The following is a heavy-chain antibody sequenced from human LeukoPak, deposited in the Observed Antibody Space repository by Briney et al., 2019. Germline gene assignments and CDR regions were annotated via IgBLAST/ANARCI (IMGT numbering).Heavy chain of an antibody. J-gene: IGHJ5*02. CDR1: GGSISSSSYY. CDR3: ARHGTVVTAGFDP. V-gene: IGHV4-39*01. Sequence: SETLSLTCTVSGGSISSSSYYWGWIRQPPGKGLEWIGSIYYSWSTYYNPSLKSRVTKSVDTSKNQFSLKLSSVTAVDTAVYYCARHGTVVTAGFDPWGQGTLVTVSS. D-gene: IGHD2-21*02. CDR2: IYYSWST.